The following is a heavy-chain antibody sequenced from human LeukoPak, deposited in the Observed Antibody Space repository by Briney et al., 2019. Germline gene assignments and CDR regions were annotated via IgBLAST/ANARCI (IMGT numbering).Heavy chain of an antibody. D-gene: IGHD6-19*01. Sequence: GGSLRLSCATSGFTFTEHDFTWIRQAPGKGLEWVSYIDPSSRSTNHADSVKGRFTISRDNAKNSLYLQMNSLRAEDTAVYYCARGTSFSTRGWYGELDNWGQGTLVTVSS. CDR1: GFTFTEHD. J-gene: IGHJ4*02. CDR2: IDPSSRST. CDR3: ARGTSFSTRGWYGELDN. V-gene: IGHV3-11*05.